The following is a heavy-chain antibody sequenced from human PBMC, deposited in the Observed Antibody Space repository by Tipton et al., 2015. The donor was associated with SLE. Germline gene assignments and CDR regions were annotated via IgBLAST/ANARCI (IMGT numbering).Heavy chain of an antibody. CDR2: VHHTGGN. J-gene: IGHJ5*02. D-gene: IGHD3-22*01. V-gene: IGHV4-39*07. CDR1: GGSISSSRFY. CDR3: ARGELIEGFDP. Sequence: TLSLTCTVSGGSISSSRFYWGWLRQPPGKGLEWVGEVHHTGGNNYNPSLRSRVTISMDTSKSQFSLTLKSVTAADTAVYFCARGELIEGFDPWGQGTLVTVAA.